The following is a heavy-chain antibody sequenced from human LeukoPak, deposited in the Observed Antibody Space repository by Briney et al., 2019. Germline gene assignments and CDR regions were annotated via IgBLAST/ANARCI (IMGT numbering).Heavy chain of an antibody. Sequence: ASVKVSCKASGYTFTSYGISWVRQAPGQGLEWMGWISAYNGNTNYAQKLQGRVTMTTDTSTSTAYMELRSLRSDDTAVYYCARDLKGRGLNWFDPWGQGTLVTVSS. J-gene: IGHJ5*02. D-gene: IGHD3-10*01. CDR2: ISAYNGNT. CDR1: GYTFTSYG. CDR3: ARDLKGRGLNWFDP. V-gene: IGHV1-18*01.